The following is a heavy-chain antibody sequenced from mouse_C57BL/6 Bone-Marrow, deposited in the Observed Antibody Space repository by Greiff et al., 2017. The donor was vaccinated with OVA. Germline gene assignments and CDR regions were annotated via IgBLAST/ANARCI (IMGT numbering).Heavy chain of an antibody. D-gene: IGHD1-1*01. CDR1: GFTFSSYG. Sequence: EVQGVESGGDLVKPGGSLKLSCEASGFTFSSYGMSWVRQTPDKRLEWVAAISSGGSYTYYPDNVTGRFIISRDNAKNTLYLQLSSLKTTESAMYYWARRETLELFFCYLDYWGQGTTLTVSS. V-gene: IGHV5-6*01. J-gene: IGHJ2*01. CDR3: ARRETLELFFCYLDY. CDR2: ISSGGSYT.